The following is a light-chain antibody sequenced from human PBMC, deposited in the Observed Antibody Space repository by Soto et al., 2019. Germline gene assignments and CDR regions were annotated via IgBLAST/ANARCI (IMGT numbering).Light chain of an antibody. J-gene: IGKJ1*01. CDR2: DAF. Sequence: DIPMTQSPSTLSASVGDRVTITCRASQSISSWLAWYQQKPGKAPKLLIYDAFSLERGVPSRFSGSGSGTEFTLTISSLQPDDFATYYCQQYNSYSWTFGQGTKVEIK. V-gene: IGKV1-5*01. CDR1: QSISSW. CDR3: QQYNSYSWT.